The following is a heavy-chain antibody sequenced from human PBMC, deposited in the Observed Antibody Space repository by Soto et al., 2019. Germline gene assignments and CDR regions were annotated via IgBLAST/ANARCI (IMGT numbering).Heavy chain of an antibody. J-gene: IGHJ4*02. CDR2: IHHSGST. D-gene: IGHD3-22*01. V-gene: IGHV4-4*02. CDR3: ARRITLILD. CDR1: GGSINTSNW. Sequence: QVQLQESGPGLVKPSGTLSLTCAVSGGSINTSNWWSWVRQAPGEGLEWIGEIHHSGSTNYNPSLXXRXTSXVDKSKNQFSLNLNSVTAADTAIYYCARRITLILDWGQGTLVTISS.